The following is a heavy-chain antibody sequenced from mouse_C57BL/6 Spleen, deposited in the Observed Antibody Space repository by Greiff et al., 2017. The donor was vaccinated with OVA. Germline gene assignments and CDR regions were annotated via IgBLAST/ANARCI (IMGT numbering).Heavy chain of an antibody. CDR3: ARDWDRGYFDV. CDR2: IYPGDGDT. V-gene: IGHV1-82*01. D-gene: IGHD4-1*01. CDR1: GYAFSSSW. Sequence: VKLMESGPELVKPGASVKISCKASGYAFSSSWMNWVKQRPGKGLEWIGRIYPGDGDTNYNGKFKGKATLTADKSSSTAYMQLSSLTSEDSAVYFCARDWDRGYFDVWGTGTTVTVSS. J-gene: IGHJ1*03.